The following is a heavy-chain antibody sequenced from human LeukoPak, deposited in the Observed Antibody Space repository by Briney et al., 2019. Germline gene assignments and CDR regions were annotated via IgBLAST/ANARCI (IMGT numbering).Heavy chain of an antibody. J-gene: IGHJ4*02. D-gene: IGHD3-10*01. CDR3: ARHYQRITMVRGVIAFDY. Sequence: SETLSLTCTVSGGSISSYYWSWIRQPPGKGLEWIGYIYYSGSTNYNPSLKSRVTISVDTSKNQFSLKLSSVTAADTAVYNCARHYQRITMVRGVIAFDYWGQGTLVTVSS. CDR2: IYYSGST. CDR1: GGSISSYY. V-gene: IGHV4-59*08.